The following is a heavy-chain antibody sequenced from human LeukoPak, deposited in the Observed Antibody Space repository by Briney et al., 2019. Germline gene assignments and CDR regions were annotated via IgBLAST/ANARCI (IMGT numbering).Heavy chain of an antibody. CDR1: GFTFSSYG. D-gene: IGHD3-22*01. V-gene: IGHV3-30*02. J-gene: IGHJ6*03. Sequence: GGSLRLSCAASGFTFSSYGMHWVRQAPGKGLEWVAFIRYDGSNKYYADSVKGRFTISRDNSKNTLYLQMNSLRAEDMAVYYCAKGKEEIVVVDTAWPMDVWGKGTTVTISS. CDR2: IRYDGSNK. CDR3: AKGKEEIVVVDTAWPMDV.